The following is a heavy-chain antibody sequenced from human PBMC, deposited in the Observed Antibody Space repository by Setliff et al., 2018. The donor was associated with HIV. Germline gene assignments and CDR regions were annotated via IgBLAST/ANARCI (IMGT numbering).Heavy chain of an antibody. Sequence: PSETLSLTCSVSGDSISSGFYYWGWIRQPPGKGLEWIGSIYSSWSTYYNPSLKSRLTISIDTPKNQFSLRLTSVTAADTAVYYCAATSYNFWSGYASWGQGTLVTAPQ. CDR3: AATSYNFWSGYAS. J-gene: IGHJ4*02. CDR1: GDSISSGFYY. V-gene: IGHV4-39*01. D-gene: IGHD3-3*01. CDR2: IYSSWST.